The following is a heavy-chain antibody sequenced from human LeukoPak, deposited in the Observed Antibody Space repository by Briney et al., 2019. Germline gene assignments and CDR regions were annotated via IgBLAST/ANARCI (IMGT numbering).Heavy chain of an antibody. CDR3: AKGWTRVYYYDSSGSHDAFDI. Sequence: PGGSLRLSCAASGFTFSSYAMSWVRQAPGKGLEWVSAISGSGGSTYYADSVKGRFTISRDNSKNTLYLQMNSLRAEDTAVYYCAKGWTRVYYYDSSGSHDAFDIWGQGTMVTVSS. CDR1: GFTFSSYA. D-gene: IGHD3-22*01. J-gene: IGHJ3*02. CDR2: ISGSGGST. V-gene: IGHV3-23*01.